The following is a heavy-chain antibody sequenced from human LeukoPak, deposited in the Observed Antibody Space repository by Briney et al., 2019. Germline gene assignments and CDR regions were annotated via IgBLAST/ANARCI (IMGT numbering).Heavy chain of an antibody. J-gene: IGHJ4*02. CDR1: GFTFSSYG. V-gene: IGHV3-30*18. Sequence: PGGSLRLSCAASGFTFSSYGMHWVRQAPGKGLEWVAVISYDGSNKYYADSVKGRFTISRDNSKNTLYLQMNSLRAEDTAVYYCAKDLNSIAAGDYRGQGTLVTVSS. CDR3: AKDLNSIAAGDY. D-gene: IGHD6-13*01. CDR2: ISYDGSNK.